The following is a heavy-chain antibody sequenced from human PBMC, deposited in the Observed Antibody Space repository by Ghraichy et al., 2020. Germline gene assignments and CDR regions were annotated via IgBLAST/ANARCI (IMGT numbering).Heavy chain of an antibody. CDR3: ARGPDNYYDSSGYFY. CDR2: IYYSGST. Sequence: SETLSLTCTVSGGSISSSSYYWGWIRQPPGKGLEWIGSIYYSGSTYYNPSLKSRVTISVDTSKNQFSLKLSSVTAADTAVYYCARGPDNYYDSSGYFYWGQGTLVTVSS. D-gene: IGHD3-22*01. J-gene: IGHJ4*02. CDR1: GGSISSSSYY. V-gene: IGHV4-39*01.